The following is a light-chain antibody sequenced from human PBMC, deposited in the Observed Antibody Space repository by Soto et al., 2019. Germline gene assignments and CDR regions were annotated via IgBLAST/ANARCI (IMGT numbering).Light chain of an antibody. V-gene: IGLV1-44*01. J-gene: IGLJ2*01. CDR3: AAWDDSLNGVI. CDR2: TNN. CDR1: SSNIGINP. Sequence: QSVLTQPPSASGTPGQGVIISCSGSSSNIGINPVNWYQQLPGTAPKLLIYTNNQRPSGVPDRFSGSKSGTSASLAITGLHSEDEGDYYCAAWDDSLNGVIFGGGTKVTVL.